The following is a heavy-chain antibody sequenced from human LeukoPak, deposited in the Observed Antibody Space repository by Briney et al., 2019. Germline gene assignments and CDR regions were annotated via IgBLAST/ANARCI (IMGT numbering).Heavy chain of an antibody. CDR3: ARVDPIGHHFDY. CDR2: INPSGGST. Sequence: ASVKVSCKASGYTFTSYYMHWVRQAPGQGLEWMGIINPSGGSTSYAQKFQGGVTMTRDTSTSTVYMELSSLRSEDTAVYYCARVDPIGHHFDYWGQGTLVTVSS. CDR1: GYTFTSYY. V-gene: IGHV1-46*01. J-gene: IGHJ4*02.